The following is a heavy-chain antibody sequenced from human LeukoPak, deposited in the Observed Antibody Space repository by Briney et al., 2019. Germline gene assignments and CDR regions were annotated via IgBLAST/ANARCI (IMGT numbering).Heavy chain of an antibody. CDR3: ASPRREPAFPAVN. J-gene: IGHJ4*02. Sequence: GGSLRLSCAASGFTFSSYAMHWVRQAPGKGLEWVAVISYDGSNKYYADSVKGRFTISRDNSKNTLYLQMNSLRAEDTAVYYCASPRREPAFPAVNWGQGTLVTVSS. CDR1: GFTFSSYA. V-gene: IGHV3-30-3*01. D-gene: IGHD1-26*01. CDR2: ISYDGSNK.